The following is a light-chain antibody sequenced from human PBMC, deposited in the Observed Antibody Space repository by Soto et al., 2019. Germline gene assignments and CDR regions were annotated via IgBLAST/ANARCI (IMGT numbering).Light chain of an antibody. CDR1: SSDVGGYDH. Sequence: QSALTQPPSASGSPGQSVTIPCTGTSSDVGGYDHVSWYQQHPGKAPKLVIYEVTKRPAGVPDRFSGSKSGNTASLTVSGLQAEDEADYYCSAYTSSLTLYVFGSGTKLTVL. V-gene: IGLV2-8*01. J-gene: IGLJ1*01. CDR3: SAYTSSLTLYV. CDR2: EVT.